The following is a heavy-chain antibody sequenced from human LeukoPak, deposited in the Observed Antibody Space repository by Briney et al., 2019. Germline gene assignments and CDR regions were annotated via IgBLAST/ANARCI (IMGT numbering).Heavy chain of an antibody. J-gene: IGHJ4*02. V-gene: IGHV3-48*03. CDR1: GFTFSSYE. CDR3: ARDRRLASFDY. CDR2: ISSSGSTI. Sequence: GGSLRLSCAASGFTFSSYEMNWVRQAPGKGLEWVSYISSSGSTIYYADSVKGRFTISRDNSKNTLYLQMNSLRAEDAAIYYCARDRRLASFDYGGQGTLVTVSS. D-gene: IGHD6-25*01.